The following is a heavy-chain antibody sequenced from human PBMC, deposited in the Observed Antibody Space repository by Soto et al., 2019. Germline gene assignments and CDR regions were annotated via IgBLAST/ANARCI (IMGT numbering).Heavy chain of an antibody. D-gene: IGHD3-3*01. CDR1: GGSFSGYY. Sequence: SETLSLTCAVYGGSFSGYYWSWIRQPPGKGLEWLGEINHSGSTNYNPSLKSRVTISVDTSNNQFSLKLSSVTAADTAVYYCARGGRITIFGVVTGDRRPSLFGYWGEGTLVTV. CDR3: ARGGRITIFGVVTGDRRPSLFGY. V-gene: IGHV4-34*01. J-gene: IGHJ4*02. CDR2: INHSGST.